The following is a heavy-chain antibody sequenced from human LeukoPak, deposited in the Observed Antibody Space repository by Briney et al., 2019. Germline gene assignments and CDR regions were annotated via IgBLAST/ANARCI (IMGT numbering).Heavy chain of an antibody. V-gene: IGHV4-34*01. D-gene: IGHD3-10*01. CDR1: GGSFSGYY. CDR3: ARRWKSYYYGSGRSPFDP. Sequence: SETLSLTCAVYGGSFSGYYWSWIRQPPGKGLEWIGEINHSGSTNYNPSLKSRVTISVDTSKNQFSLKLSSVTAADTAVYYCARRWKSYYYGSGRSPFDPWGQGTLVTVSS. J-gene: IGHJ5*02. CDR2: INHSGST.